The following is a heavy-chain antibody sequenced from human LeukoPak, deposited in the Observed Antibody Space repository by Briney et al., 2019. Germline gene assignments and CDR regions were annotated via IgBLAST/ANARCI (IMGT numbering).Heavy chain of an antibody. D-gene: IGHD6-19*01. CDR2: ISSSSSYI. J-gene: IGHJ4*02. Sequence: GGSLRLSCAASGFTFSSYSMNWVRQAPGKGLEWVSSISSSSSYIYYADSVKGRFTISRDNAKNSLYPQMNSLRAEDTAVYYCARGKVAGKFPQYFDYWGQGTLVTVSS. CDR3: ARGKVAGKFPQYFDY. V-gene: IGHV3-21*01. CDR1: GFTFSSYS.